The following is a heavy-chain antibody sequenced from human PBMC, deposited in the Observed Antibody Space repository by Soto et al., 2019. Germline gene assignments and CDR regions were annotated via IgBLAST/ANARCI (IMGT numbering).Heavy chain of an antibody. Sequence: GGSLRLSCAASGFTFSIYAMSWVRQAPGRGLKWISSISDSGGSTYYADSVKGRFTISRDNSKNTLYLQMNSLRAEDTAVYYCAKDPRPYGDYAYWGQGTLVTVSS. V-gene: IGHV3-23*01. CDR1: GFTFSIYA. CDR3: AKDPRPYGDYAY. CDR2: ISDSGGST. D-gene: IGHD4-17*01. J-gene: IGHJ4*02.